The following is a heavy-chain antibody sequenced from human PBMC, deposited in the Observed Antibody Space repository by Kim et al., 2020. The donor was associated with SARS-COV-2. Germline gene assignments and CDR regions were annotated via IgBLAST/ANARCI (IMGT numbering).Heavy chain of an antibody. CDR1: GFIFSNAW. CDR3: TTGPRYDTSGYFDS. J-gene: IGHJ4*02. D-gene: IGHD3-22*01. CDR2: IKSKTDAGTT. V-gene: IGHV3-15*01. Sequence: GGSLRLSCAASGFIFSNAWMSWVRQAPGKGLDWVGRIKSKTDAGTTDYAAPVKGRFTISRDDSKNTLYLQMDSLNTEDTAVYYCTTGPRYDTSGYFDSWGQGTLVTVSA.